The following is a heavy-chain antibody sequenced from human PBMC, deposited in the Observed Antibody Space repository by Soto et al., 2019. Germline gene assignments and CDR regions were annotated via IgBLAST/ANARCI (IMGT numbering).Heavy chain of an antibody. V-gene: IGHV4-61*01. CDR1: GGSVSSGSYY. D-gene: IGHD2-8*02. CDR3: ARETEYCRAKNFDY. J-gene: IGHJ4*02. CDR2: IYYSGST. Sequence: QVQLQESGPGLVKPSETLSLPCTVSGGSVSSGSYYWSWIRQPPGKGLEWIGYIYYSGSTNYNPSHKGRDSISVDTAKYKGSRKLSSVTVADTAVYYCARETEYCRAKNFDYWGQGTLVTVST.